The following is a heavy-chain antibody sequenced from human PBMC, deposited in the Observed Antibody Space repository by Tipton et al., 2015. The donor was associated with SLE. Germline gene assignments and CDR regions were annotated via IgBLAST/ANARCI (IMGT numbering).Heavy chain of an antibody. CDR1: GFTFSSYA. Sequence: SLRLSCAASGFTFSSYAMSWVRQAPGKGLEWVSAISGSGGSKYYADSVKGRFTISSDNSKNTLYLKMNSLRAEDTAVFYCANTTVTAVAFDIWVQGTMVTVSS. V-gene: IGHV3-23*01. J-gene: IGHJ3*02. CDR2: ISGSGGSK. CDR3: ANTTVTAVAFDI. D-gene: IGHD2-21*02.